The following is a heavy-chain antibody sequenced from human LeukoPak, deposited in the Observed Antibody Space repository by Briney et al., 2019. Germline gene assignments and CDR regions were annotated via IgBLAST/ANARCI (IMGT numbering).Heavy chain of an antibody. D-gene: IGHD5-12*01. CDR1: GFSVSNNY. J-gene: IGHJ6*02. V-gene: IGHV3-66*01. Sequence: GGSLRLSCAASGFSVSNNYMNWVRQAPGKGLEWASVFYTDGNTYYAESMKGRFAISRDNSKNILFLQMNSLRVEDTAVYYCARDGYDGRYNYAMDVWGQGAAVTVSS. CDR3: ARDGYDGRYNYAMDV. CDR2: FYTDGNT.